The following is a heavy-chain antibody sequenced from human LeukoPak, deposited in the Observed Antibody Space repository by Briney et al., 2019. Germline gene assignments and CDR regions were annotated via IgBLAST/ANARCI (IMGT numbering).Heavy chain of an antibody. CDR1: GGSVSSGSYY. Sequence: SETLSLTCTVSGGSVSSGSYYWSWIRQPPGTGLEWIGYIYYSGSTNYNPSLKSRVTISVDTSKNQFSLKLSSVTAADTAVYYCARGDGDYPFDYWGQGTLVTVSS. D-gene: IGHD4-17*01. CDR2: IYYSGST. CDR3: ARGDGDYPFDY. V-gene: IGHV4-61*01. J-gene: IGHJ4*02.